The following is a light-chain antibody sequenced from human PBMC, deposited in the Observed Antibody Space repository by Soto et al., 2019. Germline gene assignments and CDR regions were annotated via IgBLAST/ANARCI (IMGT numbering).Light chain of an antibody. J-gene: IGKJ2*01. CDR2: AAS. CDR1: QSISSY. V-gene: IGKV1-39*01. CDR3: QHSYSTPYT. Sequence: DLQMTQSPSSLSASVGDRVTITCRTSQSISSYLNWYQQKPGKAPKLLIYAASSLQSGVPSRFSGIGSGTDFTLTISSLRPEDFATYYCQHSYSTPYTFGQGTKVEIK.